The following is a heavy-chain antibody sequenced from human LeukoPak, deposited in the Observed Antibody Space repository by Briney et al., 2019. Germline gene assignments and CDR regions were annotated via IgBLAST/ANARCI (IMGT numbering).Heavy chain of an antibody. CDR1: GGSISTYY. V-gene: IGHV4-59*08. CDR3: ARLHDGYRYGADY. J-gene: IGHJ4*02. Sequence: SETLSLTCTVSGGSISTYYWTWIRQPPGKGLEWIGYISYSGSTNYNPSLKSRVTISVDTSKNQFSLKLSPVTAADTAVYYCARLHDGYRYGADYWGQGTLVTAS. CDR2: ISYSGST. D-gene: IGHD5-18*01.